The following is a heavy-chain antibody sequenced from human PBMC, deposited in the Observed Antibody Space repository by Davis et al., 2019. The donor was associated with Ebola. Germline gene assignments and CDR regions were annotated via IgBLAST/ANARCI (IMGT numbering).Heavy chain of an antibody. CDR2: IYPGDSDT. Sequence: GESLKISCKGSGYSFSSYWIGWVRQMPGKGLEWMGIIYPGDSDTRYSPPFQGQVTISADKSISTAYLQWSSLTASDIAIYYCARQSVAGIIDYWGQGTLVTVSS. CDR3: ARQSVAGIIDY. V-gene: IGHV5-51*01. CDR1: GYSFSSYW. J-gene: IGHJ4*02. D-gene: IGHD6-19*01.